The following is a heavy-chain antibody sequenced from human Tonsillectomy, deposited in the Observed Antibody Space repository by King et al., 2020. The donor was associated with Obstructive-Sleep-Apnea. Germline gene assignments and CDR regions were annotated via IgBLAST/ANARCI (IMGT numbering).Heavy chain of an antibody. Sequence: VQLQQWGAGLLKPSETLSLTCAVYGGSFSGYYWSWIRQPPGKGLEWIGEINHSGSTNYNPSLKIRVTISVDTSKNQFSLKLGAVTAADTAVYYCARGEKDYSGSGSYFINWFDPWGQGTLVTVSS. CDR3: ARGEKDYSGSGSYFINWFDP. D-gene: IGHD3-10*01. CDR1: GGSFSGYY. V-gene: IGHV4-34*01. J-gene: IGHJ5*02. CDR2: INHSGST.